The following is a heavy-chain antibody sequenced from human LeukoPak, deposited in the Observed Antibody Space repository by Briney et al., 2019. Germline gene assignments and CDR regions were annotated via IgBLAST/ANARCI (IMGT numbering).Heavy chain of an antibody. J-gene: IGHJ4*02. V-gene: IGHV3-23*01. Sequence: GGTLRLSCAASGFTFSDFAMSWVRQAPGKGLEWVSTISDGGSITYYADSVKGRFTISRDNSKNTLFLQMNSLSAEDTALYYCARAGGSYDYWGQGTLVTVSS. CDR2: ISDGGSIT. D-gene: IGHD1-26*01. CDR1: GFTFSDFA. CDR3: ARAGGSYDY.